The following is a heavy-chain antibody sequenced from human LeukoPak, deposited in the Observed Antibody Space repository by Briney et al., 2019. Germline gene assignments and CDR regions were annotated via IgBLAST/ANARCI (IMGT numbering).Heavy chain of an antibody. CDR2: INPNSGGT. CDR1: GGTFSSYA. D-gene: IGHD6-13*01. Sequence: ASVKVSCKASGGTFSSYAISWVRQAPGQGLEWMGWINPNSGGTNYAQKFQGWVTMTRDTSISTAYMELSRLRSDDTAVYYCARAIAAAGCFDYWGQGTLVTVSS. J-gene: IGHJ4*02. CDR3: ARAIAAAGCFDY. V-gene: IGHV1-2*04.